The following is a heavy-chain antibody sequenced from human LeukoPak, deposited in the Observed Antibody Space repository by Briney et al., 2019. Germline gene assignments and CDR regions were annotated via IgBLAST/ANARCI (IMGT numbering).Heavy chain of an antibody. D-gene: IGHD6-13*01. V-gene: IGHV5-51*01. CDR3: ARHYGGAAGHGGFGY. J-gene: IGHJ4*02. Sequence: SQHISCQGSGYSFSSYLIGWLRQIRRKRQEWMWINYPGDSDTRYSQSFHSHVIITADTSISTAYLQCSSLKASDTAMYYCARHYGGAAGHGGFGYWGQGTLVTVSS. CDR1: GYSFSSYL. CDR2: NYPGDSDT.